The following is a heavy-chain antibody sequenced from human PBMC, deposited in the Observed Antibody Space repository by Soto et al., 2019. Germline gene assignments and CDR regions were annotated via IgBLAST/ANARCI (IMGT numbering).Heavy chain of an antibody. Sequence: PGESLKISCKGSGYSFTTNWIGWVRQMPGKGLEWMGRIDPSDSYTNYSPSFQGHVTISADKSISTAYLQWSSLKASDTAMYYCARLTGYRRSYYYYGMDVWGQGTTVTVSS. CDR2: IDPSDSYT. CDR1: GYSFTTNW. V-gene: IGHV5-10-1*01. CDR3: ARLTGYRRSYYYYGMDV. D-gene: IGHD3-9*01. J-gene: IGHJ6*02.